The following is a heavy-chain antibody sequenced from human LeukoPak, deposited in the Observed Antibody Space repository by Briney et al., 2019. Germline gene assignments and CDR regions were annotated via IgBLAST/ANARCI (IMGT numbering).Heavy chain of an antibody. V-gene: IGHV1-46*01. D-gene: IGHD2-2*01. CDR2: INTSGGST. CDR3: ERSIRGCSSTPCYEDY. J-gene: IGHJ4*02. CDR1: GYTFSDYY. Sequence: GASLSLSCTASGYTFSDYYIDWVRQTPGQGLEWMGMINTSGGSTSYAQKFQGRVTMTRDTSTSTVYMDLNSLRAEVTAVYFCERSIRGCSSTPCYEDYWGQGTLVSVSS.